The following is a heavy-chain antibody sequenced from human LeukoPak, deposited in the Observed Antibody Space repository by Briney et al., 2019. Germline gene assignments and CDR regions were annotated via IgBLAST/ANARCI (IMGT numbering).Heavy chain of an antibody. CDR3: ARGHYYDSSGSDAFDI. CDR1: GGSISSYY. D-gene: IGHD3-22*01. J-gene: IGHJ3*02. CDR2: IYYSGST. V-gene: IGHV4-59*01. Sequence: SETLSLTCTVSGGSISSYYWGWIRQPPGKGLEWIGYIYYSGSTNYNPSLKSRVTISVDTSKNQFSLKLSSVTAADTAVYYCARGHYYDSSGSDAFDIWGQGTMVTVSS.